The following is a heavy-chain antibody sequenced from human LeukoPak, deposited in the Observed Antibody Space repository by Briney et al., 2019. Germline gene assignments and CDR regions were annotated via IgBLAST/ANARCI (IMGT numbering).Heavy chain of an antibody. J-gene: IGHJ6*02. Sequence: PGGSLRPSCAGSGFTFIIYDIYWVRQVPGKGLEWVANIKQDGSEKYYVDSVKGRFTISRDNAKNSLYLQMNSLRAEDTAVYYCARDSYDSSGYYGYYYYGMDVWGQGTTVTVSS. CDR3: ARDSYDSSGYYGYYYYGMDV. D-gene: IGHD3-22*01. CDR1: GFTFIIYD. CDR2: IKQDGSEK. V-gene: IGHV3-7*04.